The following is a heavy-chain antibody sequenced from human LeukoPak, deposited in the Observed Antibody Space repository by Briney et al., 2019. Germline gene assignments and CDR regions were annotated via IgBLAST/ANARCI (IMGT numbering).Heavy chain of an antibody. D-gene: IGHD5-18*01. Sequence: GGPLRLSCAASGFTFSSYWMHWVRQAPGKGLVWVSRINSDGSGTSYADSVKGRFTISRDNAKNTLYLQMNSLRAEDTAVYYCARAVTAMVYFFDYWGQGTLVTVSS. CDR2: INSDGSGT. CDR3: ARAVTAMVYFFDY. CDR1: GFTFSSYW. J-gene: IGHJ4*02. V-gene: IGHV3-74*01.